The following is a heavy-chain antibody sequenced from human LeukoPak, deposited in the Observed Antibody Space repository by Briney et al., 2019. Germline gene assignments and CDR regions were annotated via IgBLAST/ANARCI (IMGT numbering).Heavy chain of an antibody. CDR1: GYTFTGYY. CDR3: ARVQEPRDGYNSRYYYYYMDV. V-gene: IGHV1-2*02. D-gene: IGHD5-24*01. Sequence: GASVKVSCKASGYTFTGYYMHWVRQAPGQGLEWMGWINPNSGGTNYAQKFQGRVTMTRDTSISTAYMELSRLRSDDTAVYYCARVQEPRDGYNSRYYYYYMDVWGKGTTVTVSS. CDR2: INPNSGGT. J-gene: IGHJ6*03.